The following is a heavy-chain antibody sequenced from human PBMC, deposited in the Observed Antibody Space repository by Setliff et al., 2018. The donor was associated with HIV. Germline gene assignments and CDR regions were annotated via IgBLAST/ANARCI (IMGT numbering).Heavy chain of an antibody. Sequence: SETLSLTCTVSGGSVTSSLYYWGWIRQPPGKGLEWIGTIYYGGTTYYNPSLRSRVTISVDTSRNRFSLKLSSVTAADTAVYYCARVRFSTGEFDYWGQGTLVTVSS. CDR3: ARVRFSTGEFDY. V-gene: IGHV4-39*01. CDR2: IYYGGTT. J-gene: IGHJ4*02. CDR1: GGSVTSSLYY. D-gene: IGHD4-17*01.